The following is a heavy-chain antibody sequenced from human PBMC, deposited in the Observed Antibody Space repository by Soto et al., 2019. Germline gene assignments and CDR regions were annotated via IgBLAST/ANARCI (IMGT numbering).Heavy chain of an antibody. CDR2: ISSSGSTI. Sequence: GGSLRLSCAASGFTFSDYYMSWIRQAPGKGLEWVSYISSSGSTIYYADSVKGRFTTSRDNAKNSLYLQMNSLRAEDTAVYYCARTRRDSSSANWGQGTLVTVSS. CDR1: GFTFSDYY. D-gene: IGHD6-6*01. V-gene: IGHV3-11*01. CDR3: ARTRRDSSSAN. J-gene: IGHJ4*02.